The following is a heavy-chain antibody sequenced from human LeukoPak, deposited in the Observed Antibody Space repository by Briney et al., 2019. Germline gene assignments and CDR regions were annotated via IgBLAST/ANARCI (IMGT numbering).Heavy chain of an antibody. Sequence: SETLSLTCTVSGGSISNYYWSWIRQPPGKGLEWIGYIYYSGSTNYNPSLKSRVTISVDTSKNQFSLKLSSVTAADTAVYYCARHDILTGYYTSFDYWGQGTLVTVSS. CDR2: IYYSGST. CDR1: GGSISNYY. D-gene: IGHD3-9*01. J-gene: IGHJ4*02. V-gene: IGHV4-59*08. CDR3: ARHDILTGYYTSFDY.